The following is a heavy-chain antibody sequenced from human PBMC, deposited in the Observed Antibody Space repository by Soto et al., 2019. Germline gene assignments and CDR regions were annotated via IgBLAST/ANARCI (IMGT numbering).Heavy chain of an antibody. D-gene: IGHD3-3*01. CDR1: GYTFTSYD. CDR2: MDPNSGST. CDR3: ARERKFDFWRKGLDV. J-gene: IGHJ6*02. Sequence: ASVKVSCKASGYTFTSYDINWVRQAPGQGLEWLGWMDPNSGSTGYAQNFQGRVTMTRNISINTAHMELSSLRSEDTAVYYCARERKFDFWRKGLDVWGQGTTVTVSS. V-gene: IGHV1-8*01.